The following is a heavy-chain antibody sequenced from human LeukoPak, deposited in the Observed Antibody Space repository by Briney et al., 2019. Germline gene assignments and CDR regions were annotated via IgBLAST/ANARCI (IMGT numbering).Heavy chain of an antibody. CDR1: GGAISSGSYY. CDR2: IYTSGST. CDR3: ARTKTQRGYSGYDSDY. D-gene: IGHD5-12*01. V-gene: IGHV4-61*02. Sequence: SQTLSLTXTVSGGAISSGSYYWSWIRQPAGKGLEWIGRIYTSGSTNYNPSLKSRVTISVDTSKNQFSLKLSSVTAADTAVYYCARTKTQRGYSGYDSDYWGQGTLVTVSS. J-gene: IGHJ4*02.